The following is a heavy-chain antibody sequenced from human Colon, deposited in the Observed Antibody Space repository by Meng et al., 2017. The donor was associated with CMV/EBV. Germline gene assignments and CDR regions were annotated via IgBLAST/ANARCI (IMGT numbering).Heavy chain of an antibody. V-gene: IGHV3-11*01. CDR1: GFTFSYYY. J-gene: IGHJ4*02. Sequence: GESLKISCAASGFTFSYYYMIWIRQAPGKGLEWVSYISSSCSTTYHADSVKGRFTISRDNAKNSLYLQMNSLRSDDTAVYYCAKRGHYYDTSGYTIWGQGTPVTVSS. D-gene: IGHD3-22*01. CDR3: AKRGHYYDTSGYTI. CDR2: ISSSCSTT.